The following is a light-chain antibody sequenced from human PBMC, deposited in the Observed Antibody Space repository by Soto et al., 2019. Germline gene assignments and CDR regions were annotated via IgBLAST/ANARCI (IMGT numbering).Light chain of an antibody. J-gene: IGKJ2*01. CDR1: QNINTF. CDR3: QQSYGNLDP. V-gene: IGKV1-39*01. CDR2: AAS. Sequence: DTQMTQSPSSLSASVGDTVTITCRASQNINTFLNWYQQKPGKAPVLLIYAASTLERTVPSRFSGSGSGTDFTLTIRGLQPEDFATYYCQQSYGNLDPFGPGTKVEIK.